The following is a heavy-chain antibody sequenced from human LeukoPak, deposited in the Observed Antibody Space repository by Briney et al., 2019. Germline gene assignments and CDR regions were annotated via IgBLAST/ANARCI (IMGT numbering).Heavy chain of an antibody. D-gene: IGHD6-13*01. Sequence: GASVKVSCKTSGYTFTTYGISWVRQAPGQGLEWMGWISAYNGNTNYAQKLQGRVTMTTDTSTSTAYMELRSLRSDDTAVYYCARVLPLYSSSWYYYMDVWGKGTTVTISS. V-gene: IGHV1-18*01. CDR1: GYTFTTYG. CDR2: ISAYNGNT. CDR3: ARVLPLYSSSWYYYMDV. J-gene: IGHJ6*03.